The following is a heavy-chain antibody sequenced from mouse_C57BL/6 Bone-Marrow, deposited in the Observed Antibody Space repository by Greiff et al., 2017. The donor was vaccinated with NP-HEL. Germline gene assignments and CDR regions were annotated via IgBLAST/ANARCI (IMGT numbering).Heavy chain of an antibody. J-gene: IGHJ1*03. V-gene: IGHV1-80*01. CDR2: IYPGDGDT. CDR1: GYAFSSYW. Sequence: VQLVESGAELVKPGASVKISCKASGYAFSSYWMNWVKQRPGKGLEWIGQIYPGDGDTNYNGKFKGKATLTADKSSSTAYMQLSSLTSEDSAVYFCANYYYGSSSRYWYFDVWGTGTTVTVSS. D-gene: IGHD1-1*01. CDR3: ANYYYGSSSRYWYFDV.